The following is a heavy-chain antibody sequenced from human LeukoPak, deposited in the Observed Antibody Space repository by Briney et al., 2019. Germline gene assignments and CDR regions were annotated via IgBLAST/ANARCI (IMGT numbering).Heavy chain of an antibody. CDR2: IYRDGDT. J-gene: IGHJ4*02. CDR3: AKDYSDILSPFDY. Sequence: PGGSLRLSCAASGFTVSSNYMSWVRQAPGKGLEWVSLIYRDGDTYYADSVKGRFTISRHNSKNTLYLQMNSLRAEDTAVYYCAKDYSDILSPFDYWGQGTLVTVSS. CDR1: GFTVSSNY. V-gene: IGHV3-53*01. D-gene: IGHD3-9*01.